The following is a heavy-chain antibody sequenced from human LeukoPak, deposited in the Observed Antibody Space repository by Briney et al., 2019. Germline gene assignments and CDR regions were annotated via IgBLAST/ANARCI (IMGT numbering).Heavy chain of an antibody. CDR2: IRYDGSNK. Sequence: GGSLRLSCAASGFTFSSYGMHWVRQAPGKGLEWVAFIRYDGSNKYYADSVKGRFTISRDNSKNTLYLQMNSLRAEDTAVYYCAKDREPWYCSSTSCYWDYWGQGTLVTVSS. CDR1: GFTFSSYG. CDR3: AKDREPWYCSSTSCYWDY. D-gene: IGHD2-2*01. J-gene: IGHJ4*02. V-gene: IGHV3-30*02.